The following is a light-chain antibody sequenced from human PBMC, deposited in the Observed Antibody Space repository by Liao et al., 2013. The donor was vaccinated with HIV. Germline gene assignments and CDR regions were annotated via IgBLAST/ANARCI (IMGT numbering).Light chain of an antibody. CDR2: YDS. CDR3: QTWDTGTGV. Sequence: SYVLTQPPSVSVAPGKTARITCGGNNIGSKSVHWYQQRPGQAPALVIHYDSDRPSGIPDRISGSNSGNTATLAISGAQALDEADYYCQTWDTGTGVFGTGTKVTV. V-gene: IGLV3-21*01. J-gene: IGLJ1*01. CDR1: NIGSKS.